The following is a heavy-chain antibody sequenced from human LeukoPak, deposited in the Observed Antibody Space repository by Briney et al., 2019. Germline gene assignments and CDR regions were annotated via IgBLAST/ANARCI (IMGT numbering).Heavy chain of an antibody. CDR2: ISSSGSTI. Sequence: NPGGSLRLSCAASGFTFSDYYMSWIRQAPGEGLEWVSYISSSGSTIYYADSVKGRFTISRDNAKNSLYLQMNSLRAEDTAVHYCARGGTSSPYYYGMDVWGQGTTVTVSS. CDR1: GFTFSDYY. J-gene: IGHJ6*02. D-gene: IGHD2-2*01. V-gene: IGHV3-11*01. CDR3: ARGGTSSPYYYGMDV.